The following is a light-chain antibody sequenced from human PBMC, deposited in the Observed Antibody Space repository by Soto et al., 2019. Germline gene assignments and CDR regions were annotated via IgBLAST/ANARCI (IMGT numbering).Light chain of an antibody. CDR3: ATWDSSLTGEV. Sequence: QSVLTQPPSVSAAPGQKVTISCSGSSSNIGNNYVSWYQQLPGTAPKLLIYDSNKRPPGIPDRFSGSKSGTSATLDITGLQTGDEADYYCATWDSSLTGEVFGGGTKLTVL. CDR1: SSNIGNNY. V-gene: IGLV1-51*01. J-gene: IGLJ2*01. CDR2: DSN.